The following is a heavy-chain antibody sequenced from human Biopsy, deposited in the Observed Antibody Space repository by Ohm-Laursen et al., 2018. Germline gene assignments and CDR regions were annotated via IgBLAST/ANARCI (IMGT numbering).Heavy chain of an antibody. CDR2: VNLNSGAT. J-gene: IGHJ4*02. V-gene: IGHV1-2*02. Sequence: ASVKVSCKASGSTFNDYFIHCVRQSPGQGLEWMGWVNLNSGATNSAENFRDRVTLTRDTSISAVYIELRRLKSDDAAVYYWARDRMTDVFGGPTRTDVFDSWGQGTPVTVSS. CDR1: GSTFNDYF. CDR3: ARDRMTDVFGGPTRTDVFDS. D-gene: IGHD3-10*01.